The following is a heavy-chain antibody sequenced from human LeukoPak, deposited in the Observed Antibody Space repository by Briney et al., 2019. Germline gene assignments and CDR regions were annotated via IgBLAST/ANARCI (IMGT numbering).Heavy chain of an antibody. J-gene: IGHJ6*03. CDR2: IYYSGST. CDR3: ARGRSSMVRGYYYYMDV. V-gene: IGHV4-59*01. D-gene: IGHD3-10*01. Sequence: SETLSLTCTVSGGSISSYYWSWIRQPPGKGLEWIGYIYYSGSTNYNPSLKSRVTISVDTSKSQSSLKLSSVTAADTAVYYCARGRSSMVRGYYYYMDVWGKGTTVTISS. CDR1: GGSISSYY.